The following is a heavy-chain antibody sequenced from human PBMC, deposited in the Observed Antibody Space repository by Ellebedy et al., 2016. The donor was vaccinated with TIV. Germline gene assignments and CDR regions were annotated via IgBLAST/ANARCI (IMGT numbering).Heavy chain of an antibody. Sequence: GESLKISCAASGFTFSSYSMNWVRQAPGKGLEWVSYISSSSSTIYYADSVKGRFTISRDNAKNSLYLQMNSLRDEDTAVYYCARTIATLLWFDNQPHYYYYYGMDVWGQGTTVTVSS. CDR1: GFTFSSYS. CDR2: ISSSSSTI. D-gene: IGHD3-10*01. CDR3: ARTIATLLWFDNQPHYYYYYGMDV. J-gene: IGHJ6*02. V-gene: IGHV3-48*02.